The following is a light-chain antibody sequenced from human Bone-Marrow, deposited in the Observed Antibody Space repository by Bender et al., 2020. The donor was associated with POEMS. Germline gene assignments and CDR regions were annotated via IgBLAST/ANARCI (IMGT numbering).Light chain of an antibody. V-gene: IGLV1-44*01. Sequence: QSVLTQPPSASGTPGQRVTISCSGGSSNIGAHAVNWYQHLPGKPPKLLIYSSHRRPSEVPDRFSGSRSGTSASLAISGLQSEDEADYYCAVWDDSLNGWVFGGGTKLTVL. CDR2: SSH. J-gene: IGLJ3*02. CDR3: AVWDDSLNGWV. CDR1: SSNIGAHA.